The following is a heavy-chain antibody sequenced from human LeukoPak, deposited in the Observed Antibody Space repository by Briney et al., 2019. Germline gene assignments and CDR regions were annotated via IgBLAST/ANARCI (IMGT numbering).Heavy chain of an antibody. J-gene: IGHJ4*02. CDR2: IYSSGST. Sequence: PWETLSLTCTVSGGSISDYFWNWIRQPAGKGLEWIGRIYSSGSTHYNPSLKGRATMSVDTPKNHFSLKLSSVTAADTAVYYCARPSGNNYGEGHFDFWGKGILVTVSS. CDR1: GGSISDYF. D-gene: IGHD1-26*01. V-gene: IGHV4-4*07. CDR3: ARPSGNNYGEGHFDF.